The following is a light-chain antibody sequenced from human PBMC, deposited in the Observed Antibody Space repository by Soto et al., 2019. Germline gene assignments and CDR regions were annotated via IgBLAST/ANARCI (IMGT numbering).Light chain of an antibody. J-gene: IGLJ3*02. CDR3: CSFAGSSTW. V-gene: IGLV2-23*01. Sequence: QSALTQPASVSGSPGQSITISCTGTSSDVGTYKPVSWYQQHPSKAPKVIIYDDSKRPSGVSNRFSGSKSGNTASLTISGLQAEDEADYYCCSFAGSSTWFGGGTK. CDR1: SSDVGTYKP. CDR2: DDS.